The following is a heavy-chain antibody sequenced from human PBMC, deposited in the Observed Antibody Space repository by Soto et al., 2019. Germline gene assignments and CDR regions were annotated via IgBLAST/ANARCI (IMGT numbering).Heavy chain of an antibody. CDR1: GGSISSVSYY. Sequence: SETLSLTCTVSGGSISSVSYYWGWIRQAPGKGLEWIGSIYYSGSTYYNPSLKSRVTMSVDTSKNQFPLKLSYVTATDTAVYYCARHQAFNRYSSGWYCGEASSSKADAFDIWGQGTMVTVSS. CDR2: IYYSGST. D-gene: IGHD6-19*01. J-gene: IGHJ3*02. V-gene: IGHV4-39*01. CDR3: ARHQAFNRYSSGWYCGEASSSKADAFDI.